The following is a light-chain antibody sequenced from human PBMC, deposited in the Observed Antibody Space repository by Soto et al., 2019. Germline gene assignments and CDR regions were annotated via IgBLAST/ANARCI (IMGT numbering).Light chain of an antibody. CDR3: QQYYNWWT. Sequence: EIVMTQSPATLSVSPGERATLSCRASQSVTSTLAWYQQKPGQTPRLLIYDASTRATGIPARFSGSGSGTEFTLTISSLQSEDFAVYHCQQYYNWWTFGQGTKVDIK. CDR1: QSVTST. CDR2: DAS. J-gene: IGKJ1*01. V-gene: IGKV3-15*01.